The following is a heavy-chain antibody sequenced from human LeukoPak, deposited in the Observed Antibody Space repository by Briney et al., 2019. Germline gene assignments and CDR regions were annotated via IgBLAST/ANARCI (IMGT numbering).Heavy chain of an antibody. V-gene: IGHV3-72*01. J-gene: IGHJ6*03. Sequence: GGSLRLSCAASGFTFSDHYMDWVRQAPGKGLEWVGRTRDKPNSYTTEYAASVKGRFTISRDESNNSLYLQMNSLKAEDTAVYYCARAALLRFKGATKTHYYYYMDVWGKGTTVTVSS. CDR3: ARAALLRFKGATKTHYYYYMDV. CDR1: GFTFSDHY. D-gene: IGHD3-3*01. CDR2: TRDKPNSYTT.